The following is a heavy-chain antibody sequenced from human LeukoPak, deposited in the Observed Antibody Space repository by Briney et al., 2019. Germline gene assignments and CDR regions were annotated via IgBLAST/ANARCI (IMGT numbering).Heavy chain of an antibody. Sequence: SETLSLTCTVSGGSISSYYWSWIRQPPGKGLEWTGYIHYSGSTHYNPSLKSRVTISVDTSKNQVSLKLRSVTAADTAVYYCARTTEGYAGGPGYSYYYMDVWGKGTTVTISS. D-gene: IGHD5-12*01. J-gene: IGHJ6*03. CDR2: IHYSGST. V-gene: IGHV4-59*01. CDR3: ARTTEGYAGGPGYSYYYMDV. CDR1: GGSISSYY.